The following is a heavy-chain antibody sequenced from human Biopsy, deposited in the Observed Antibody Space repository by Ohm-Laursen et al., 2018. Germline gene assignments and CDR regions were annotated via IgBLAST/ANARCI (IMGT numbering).Heavy chain of an antibody. CDR3: ASKLDYSSGYPY. Sequence: SVKVSCKASANIFTDYYMHWVRQAPGQGLEWMGWINPQSGGEHYAQKFKDRVTMTRDTSISTAYMELSSLRSDDTAVYYCASKLDYSSGYPYWGQGTLVTVSS. J-gene: IGHJ4*02. CDR2: INPQSGGE. CDR1: ANIFTDYY. V-gene: IGHV1-2*02. D-gene: IGHD3-22*01.